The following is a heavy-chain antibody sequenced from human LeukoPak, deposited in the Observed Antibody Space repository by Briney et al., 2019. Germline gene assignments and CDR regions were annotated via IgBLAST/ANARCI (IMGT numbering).Heavy chain of an antibody. D-gene: IGHD3-10*01. V-gene: IGHV1-69*04. CDR2: IIPIVGIT. CDR3: ARDGVLWFGPADY. Sequence: GASVKVSCKASGDTFSSYTIRWVRQAPGQGLERMGKIIPIVGITDYAQRFQDRVTITADKSTSTAYMELSSLRSEDTAVYYCARDGVLWFGPADYWGQGTLVTVSS. CDR1: GDTFSSYT. J-gene: IGHJ4*02.